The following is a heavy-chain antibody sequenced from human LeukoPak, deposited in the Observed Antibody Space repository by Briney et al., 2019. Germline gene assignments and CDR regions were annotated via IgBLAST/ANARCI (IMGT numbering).Heavy chain of an antibody. V-gene: IGHV1-69*05. Sequence: SVKVSCKASGYTFTSYYMHWVRQAPGQGLEWMGGVIPIFGTANYAQKFQGRVTLTTDESTSTAYMELSSLRSEDTAVYYSARDDRSVFFDYWGQGTLVTVSS. J-gene: IGHJ4*02. D-gene: IGHD3-22*01. CDR2: VIPIFGTA. CDR1: GYTFTSYY. CDR3: ARDDRSVFFDY.